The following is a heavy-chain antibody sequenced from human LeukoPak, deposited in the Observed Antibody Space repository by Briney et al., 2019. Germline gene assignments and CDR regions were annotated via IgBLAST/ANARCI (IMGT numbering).Heavy chain of an antibody. D-gene: IGHD3-22*01. CDR3: ARHTRITMIVVVIEGDAFDI. CDR1: GYTFTGYY. CDR2: INPNSGGT. J-gene: IGHJ3*02. Sequence: ASVKVSCKASGYTFTGYYMHWVRQAPGQGLEWMGWINPNSGGTNYAQKFQGRVTMTRDTSISTAYMELRSLRSDDTAVYYCARHTRITMIVVVIEGDAFDIWGQGTMVTVSS. V-gene: IGHV1-2*02.